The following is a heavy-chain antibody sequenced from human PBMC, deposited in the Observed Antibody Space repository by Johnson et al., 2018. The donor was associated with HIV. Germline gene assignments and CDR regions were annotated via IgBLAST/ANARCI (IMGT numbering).Heavy chain of an antibody. CDR2: ISYDGSNK. D-gene: IGHD3-22*01. Sequence: QVQLVESGGGLVQPGGSLRLSCAASGFTFSSYGMHWVRQAPGKGLEWVAVISYDGSNKYYRDSVKGRFTISRDVSKNTLYLQMNSLKTEDTAVYYCTTETYYYDSSGYYYGHAFDIWGQGTMVTVSS. V-gene: IGHV3-33*05. J-gene: IGHJ3*02. CDR3: TTETYYYDSSGYYYGHAFDI. CDR1: GFTFSSYG.